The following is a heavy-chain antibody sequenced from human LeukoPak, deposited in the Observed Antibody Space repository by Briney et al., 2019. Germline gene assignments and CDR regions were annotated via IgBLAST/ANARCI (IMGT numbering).Heavy chain of an antibody. CDR2: ICTSGST. J-gene: IGHJ4*02. D-gene: IGHD5-12*01. Sequence: PSETLSLTCTVSGGSISSYYWSWIRQPAGKGLKWIGRICTSGSTNYNPSLKSRVTISVDKSKNQFSLKLSSVTAADTAVYYCARGLGNYGYWGQGTLVTVSS. CDR3: ARGLGNYGY. V-gene: IGHV4-4*07. CDR1: GGSISSYY.